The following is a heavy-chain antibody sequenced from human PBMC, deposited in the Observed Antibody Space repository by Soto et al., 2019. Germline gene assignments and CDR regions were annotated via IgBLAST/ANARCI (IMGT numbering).Heavy chain of an antibody. CDR3: ARMYGDYGLNGNYYGMDV. D-gene: IGHD4-17*01. V-gene: IGHV3-21*01. J-gene: IGHJ6*02. CDR1: GFTFSSYS. Sequence: EVQLVESGGGLVKPGGSLRLSCAASGFTFSSYSMNWARQAPGKGLEWVSSISSSSSYIYFADSVQGRFTISRDNAKNSLYLQMNSLRAEDTAVYYCARMYGDYGLNGNYYGMDVWGQGTTVTVSS. CDR2: ISSSSSYI.